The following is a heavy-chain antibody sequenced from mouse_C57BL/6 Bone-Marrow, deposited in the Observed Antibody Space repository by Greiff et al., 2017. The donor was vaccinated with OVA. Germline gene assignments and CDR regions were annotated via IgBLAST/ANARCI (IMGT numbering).Heavy chain of an antibody. V-gene: IGHV1-55*01. CDR1: GYTFTSYW. Sequence: QVHVKQPGAELVKPGASVKMSCKASGYTFTSYWITWVKQRPGQGLEWIGDIYPGSGSTNYNEKFKSKATLTVDTSSSTAYMQLSSLTSEDSAVYYGGRGGLYGSSPNWYCDVWGTGTTVTVSS. CDR2: IYPGSGST. CDR3: GRGGLYGSSPNWYCDV. J-gene: IGHJ1*03. D-gene: IGHD1-1*01.